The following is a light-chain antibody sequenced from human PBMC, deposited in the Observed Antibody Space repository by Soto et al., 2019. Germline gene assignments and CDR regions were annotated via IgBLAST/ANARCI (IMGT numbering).Light chain of an antibody. J-gene: IGKJ1*01. V-gene: IGKV3-20*01. CDR3: VQYDEPPARWT. Sequence: EIVLTQSPATLSLSPGERGTVSCRARQIVNSKYLAWYQHRPGQAHRLLIYDASRRATGIPDRFSGSAAGTDFILTIIRLEPEDFAVYYCVQYDEPPARWTFGQGTKV. CDR1: QIVNSKY. CDR2: DAS.